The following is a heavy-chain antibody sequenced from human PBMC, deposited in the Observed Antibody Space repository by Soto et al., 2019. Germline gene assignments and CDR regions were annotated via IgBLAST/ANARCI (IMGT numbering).Heavy chain of an antibody. Sequence: QLQLQESGSGLIEPSQTLALDSAVSGGSISSGGYSWSWIRQPPGKGLEWIGYIYHSGSTYYNPSLKSRVTISVDRSKNQFSLKLSSVAAADTAVYYCARGQVVAAQHWGQGTLVTVSS. CDR3: ARGQVVAAQH. CDR1: GGSISSGGYS. V-gene: IGHV4-30-2*01. D-gene: IGHD2-15*01. CDR2: IYHSGST. J-gene: IGHJ4*02.